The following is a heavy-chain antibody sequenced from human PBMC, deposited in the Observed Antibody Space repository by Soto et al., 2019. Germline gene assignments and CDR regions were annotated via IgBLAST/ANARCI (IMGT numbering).Heavy chain of an antibody. Sequence: QVQLVQSGAEVKRPGASLKVSCKASGYTFTTYGFNWVRQAPGQGLEWMGWISPYNGHTNYAQNFQGRVTLTTDTSTSTAYMELRSLTSDDTAVYYCARTPRAQMIVLEAATRFDYWGQGTLVTVSS. CDR3: ARTPRAQMIVLEAATRFDY. CDR1: GYTFTTYG. J-gene: IGHJ4*02. V-gene: IGHV1-18*04. CDR2: ISPYNGHT. D-gene: IGHD2-15*01.